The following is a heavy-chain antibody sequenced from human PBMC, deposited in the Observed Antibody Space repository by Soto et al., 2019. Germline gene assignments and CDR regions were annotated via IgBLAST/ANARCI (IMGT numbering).Heavy chain of an antibody. V-gene: IGHV1-8*01. Sequence: ASVKVSCKASGYTFTNSDSNWVRQAPGQGLEWMGWMNPDSGHAAYAQKFQGRVTLTTSTSTSTVYMEMRSLGSEDTAVYYCARRPHCSGGICYYGLDNWGQRTLVTVSS. J-gene: IGHJ4*02. CDR2: MNPDSGHA. CDR3: ARRPHCSGGICYYGLDN. CDR1: GYTFTNSD. D-gene: IGHD2-15*01.